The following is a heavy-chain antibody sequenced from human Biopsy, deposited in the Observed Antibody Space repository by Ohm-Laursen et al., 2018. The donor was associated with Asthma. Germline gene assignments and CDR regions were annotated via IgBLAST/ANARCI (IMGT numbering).Heavy chain of an antibody. D-gene: IGHD6-13*01. CDR2: IHYSGST. Sequence: SDTLSLTCSVAGGSISISGFYWGWIRQPPGKGLEWIGSIHYSGSTYFNPSLKSRVTIFVDTSKNQFSLKVDSVTAADTAVYYCVRGSSSWHHGPFHYYYGLDVWGQGTTATVSS. CDR1: GGSISISGFY. J-gene: IGHJ6*02. CDR3: VRGSSSWHHGPFHYYYGLDV. V-gene: IGHV4-39*01.